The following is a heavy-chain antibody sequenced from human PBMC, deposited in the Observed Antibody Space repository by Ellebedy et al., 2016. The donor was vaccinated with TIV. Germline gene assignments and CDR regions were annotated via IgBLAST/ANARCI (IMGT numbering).Heavy chain of an antibody. CDR2: TIPIFGTA. Sequence: ASMKVSCKASGGTFSSYAISWVRQAPGQGLEWMGGTIPIFGTANYAQKFQGRVTMTRDTSISTAYMELSRLRSDDTAVYYCARDYSSSTDFDYWGQGTLVTVSS. V-gene: IGHV1-69*05. CDR3: ARDYSSSTDFDY. CDR1: GGTFSSYA. D-gene: IGHD6-6*01. J-gene: IGHJ4*02.